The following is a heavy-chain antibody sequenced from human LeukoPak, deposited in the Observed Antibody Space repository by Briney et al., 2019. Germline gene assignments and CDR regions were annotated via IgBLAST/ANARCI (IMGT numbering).Heavy chain of an antibody. J-gene: IGHJ4*02. CDR1: GITFSSSW. Sequence: PGGSLRLSCAASGITFSSSWMHWVRQGPGKGLQWVSHANGDGSEVKYADSVKGRFTISRDNAKSTVDLQLNSLRAEDAAVYYCVYGRVYILDSWGQGIPVTVSS. V-gene: IGHV3-74*03. D-gene: IGHD6-13*01. CDR2: ANGDGSEV. CDR3: VYGRVYILDS.